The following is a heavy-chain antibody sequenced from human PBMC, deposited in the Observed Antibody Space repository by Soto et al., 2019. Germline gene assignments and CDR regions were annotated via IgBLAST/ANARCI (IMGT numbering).Heavy chain of an antibody. CDR1: GGTFSSYA. D-gene: IGHD2-2*01. J-gene: IGHJ6*02. V-gene: IGHV1-69*12. Sequence: QVQLVQSGAEVKKPGSSVKVSCKASGGTFSSYAISWVRQAPGQGLEWMGGIIPIFGTANYAQKFQGRPTRTADEPTSTAYMELSSLRSEDTAVYYCARHVPAAGYYYGMDVWGQGTTVTVSS. CDR3: ARHVPAAGYYYGMDV. CDR2: IIPIFGTA.